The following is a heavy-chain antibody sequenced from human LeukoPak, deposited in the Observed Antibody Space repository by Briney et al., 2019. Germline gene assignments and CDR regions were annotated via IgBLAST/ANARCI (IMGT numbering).Heavy chain of an antibody. D-gene: IGHD3-16*02. CDR2: ISGYNGNT. J-gene: IGHJ4*02. Sequence: ASVKVSCKASGYTFTNYGLSWVRQAPGQGLEWMGWISGYNGNTKYAQNLQGRVTMTTDTSTSTAYMELSSLRSEDTAVYYCAREARVYDYVWGSYRNFGYWGQGTLVTVSS. CDR3: AREARVYDYVWGSYRNFGY. CDR1: GYTFTNYG. V-gene: IGHV1-18*01.